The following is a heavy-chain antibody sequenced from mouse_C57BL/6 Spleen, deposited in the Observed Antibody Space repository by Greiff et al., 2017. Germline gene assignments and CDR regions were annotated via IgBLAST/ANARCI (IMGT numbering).Heavy chain of an antibody. CDR3: AREESYYSNPTVYCDV. J-gene: IGHJ1*03. D-gene: IGHD2-5*01. CDR1: GFTFSDYG. Sequence: EVKLVESGGGLVKPGGSLKLSCAASGFTFSDYGMHWVRQAPEKGLEWVAYISSGSSTIYYADTVKGRFTISSDNGKNTLFLQMTSLRSEDTAMYYCAREESYYSNPTVYCDVRGTGTTVTVSS. V-gene: IGHV5-17*01. CDR2: ISSGSSTI.